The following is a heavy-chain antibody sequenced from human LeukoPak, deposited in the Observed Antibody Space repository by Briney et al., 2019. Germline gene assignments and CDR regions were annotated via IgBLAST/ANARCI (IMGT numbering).Heavy chain of an antibody. V-gene: IGHV4-61*02. D-gene: IGHD5-18*01. Sequence: KASETLSLTCTVSGDSISSGDYYWSWIRQPAGKGLEWIGRISSSGSTNYNPSLKSRVTISVDTSKNQLSLKLSSVAAADTAVFYCARVRGYSYGSDAFDIWGQGTVVTVSS. CDR1: GDSISSGDYY. CDR2: ISSSGST. J-gene: IGHJ3*02. CDR3: ARVRGYSYGSDAFDI.